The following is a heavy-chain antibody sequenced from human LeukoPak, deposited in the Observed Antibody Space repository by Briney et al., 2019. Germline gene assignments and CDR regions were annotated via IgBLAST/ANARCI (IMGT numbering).Heavy chain of an antibody. CDR1: GFTFSGYS. J-gene: IGHJ4*02. CDR2: ISSSSSYI. D-gene: IGHD4-17*01. CDR3: ARENGVRGTTVNY. Sequence: GGSLRLSCAASGFTFSGYSMNWVRQAPGKGLEWVSSISSSSSYIYYADSVKGRFAISRDNAKNSLYLQMNSLRAEDTAVYYCARENGVRGTTVNYWGQGTLVTVSS. V-gene: IGHV3-21*01.